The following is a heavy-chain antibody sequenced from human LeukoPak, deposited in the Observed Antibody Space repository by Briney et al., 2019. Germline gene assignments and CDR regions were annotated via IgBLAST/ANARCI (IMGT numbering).Heavy chain of an antibody. J-gene: IGHJ4*02. V-gene: IGHV4-59*08. CDR1: GGSISHYC. Sequence: PSETLSLTCTVSGGSISHYCWSWIRQPPGKGLEWIAYIFDSGNTNYNPSLKSRVTISLDTSKNQFSLRLRSVTAADTAVYYCARQHYYFDYWGQGSLVTVSS. CDR3: ARQHYYFDY. CDR2: IFDSGNT.